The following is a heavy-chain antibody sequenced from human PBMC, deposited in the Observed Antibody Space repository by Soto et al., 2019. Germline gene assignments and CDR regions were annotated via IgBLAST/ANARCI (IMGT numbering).Heavy chain of an antibody. Sequence: EVQLVESGGGLVNPVGSLSLSCAASGITFTYAWMTWARPAPGRGLEWVGRVKNEAGGGTIDYAAPVKVRFTISRDDSSSMLYLQWDGLKSEDTAVYYWDNIAAVPPNEVFSTWGQGTVVTVSS. CDR2: VKNEAGGGTI. CDR3: DNIAAVPPNEVFST. J-gene: IGHJ3*01. D-gene: IGHD6-6*01. CDR1: GITFTYAW. V-gene: IGHV3-15*01.